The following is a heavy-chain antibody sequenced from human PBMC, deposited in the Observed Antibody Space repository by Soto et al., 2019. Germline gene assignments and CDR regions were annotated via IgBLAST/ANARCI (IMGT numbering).Heavy chain of an antibody. J-gene: IGHJ5*02. V-gene: IGHV4-59*01. CDR1: GGSISSYY. CDR2: IYYSGST. D-gene: IGHD3-10*01. CDR3: ARSGANVHPAMVPSVKTSVDP. Sequence: SDTLSLTCTVSGGSISSYYWSWIRQPPGKGLEGIGYIYYSGSTNYNPSLKSRVTISVDTSKNQFSLKLSSVTAADTAVYYCARSGANVHPAMVPSVKTSVDPWRQGTL.